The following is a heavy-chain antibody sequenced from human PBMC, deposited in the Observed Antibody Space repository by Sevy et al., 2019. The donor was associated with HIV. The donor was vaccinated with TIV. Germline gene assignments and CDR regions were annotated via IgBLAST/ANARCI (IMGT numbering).Heavy chain of an antibody. CDR1: GFTFSSYA. CDR3: AKVGQWLRGADYYYYMDV. D-gene: IGHD6-19*01. CDR2: ISGSGGST. J-gene: IGHJ6*03. Sequence: GGSLRLSCAASGFTFSSYAMSWVRQAPGKGLEWVSAISGSGGSTYYADSVKGRFTISRDNSKNTLYLQMNSLRAEDTAVYYCAKVGQWLRGADYYYYMDVWGKGTTVTVSS. V-gene: IGHV3-23*01.